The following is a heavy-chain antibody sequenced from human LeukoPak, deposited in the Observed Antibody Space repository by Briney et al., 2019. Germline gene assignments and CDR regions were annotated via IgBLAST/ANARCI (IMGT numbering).Heavy chain of an antibody. J-gene: IGHJ4*02. V-gene: IGHV3-74*01. CDR2: INSDGSST. D-gene: IGHD5-18*01. Sequence: PGGSLRLSCAASGLTFNSYWTHWVRQAPGKGLVWVSRINSDGSSTVYADSVKGRFAISRDNAKNTLYLQVSSLGAEDSAVYYCATWSGTAPYWGQGTLVTVSS. CDR3: ATWSGTAPY. CDR1: GLTFNSYW.